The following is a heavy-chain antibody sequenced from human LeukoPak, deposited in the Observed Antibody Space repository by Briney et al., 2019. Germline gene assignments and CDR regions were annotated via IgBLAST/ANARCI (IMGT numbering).Heavy chain of an antibody. Sequence: SETLSLTCTVSGDSVTSTLYYWVWLRQPPGQGLEWIGHIYYTGTTYYNPSLKSRVTMSMDSSKNQFSLNLFSVTAADTAVYYYARDLGSAYGESGDFDYWGQGTLVTVSS. D-gene: IGHD4-17*01. CDR1: GDSVTSTLYY. V-gene: IGHV4-39*07. CDR2: IYYTGTT. J-gene: IGHJ4*02. CDR3: ARDLGSAYGESGDFDY.